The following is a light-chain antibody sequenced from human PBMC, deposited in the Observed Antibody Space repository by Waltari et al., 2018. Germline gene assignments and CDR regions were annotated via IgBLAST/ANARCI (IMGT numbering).Light chain of an antibody. V-gene: IGLV2-18*02. CDR1: HRDVGSFDR. Sequence: QSALTQPPSVSGSPGQSVTISCPGTHRDVGSFDRVSWFQQPPGTAPKLMIYEVTNRPSGVPDRFSGSKSGNTASLTISGLQAEDEADYYCSSYTSSSTYVFGTGTKVTVL. CDR2: EVT. J-gene: IGLJ1*01. CDR3: SSYTSSSTYV.